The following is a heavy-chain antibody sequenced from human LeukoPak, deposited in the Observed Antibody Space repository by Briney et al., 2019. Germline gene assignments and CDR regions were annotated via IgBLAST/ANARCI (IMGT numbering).Heavy chain of an antibody. CDR3: ASRLVRGVIHY. D-gene: IGHD3-10*01. CDR1: GFTFSDYY. V-gene: IGHV3-11*01. J-gene: IGHJ4*02. CDR2: ISSSGSTI. Sequence: GGSLRLSCAASGFTFSDYYMSWIRQAPGKGLEWVSYISSSGSTIYYADSVKGRFTISRDNAKNSLYLQMNSLRAEDTAVYYCASRLVRGVIHYWGQGTLVTVSS.